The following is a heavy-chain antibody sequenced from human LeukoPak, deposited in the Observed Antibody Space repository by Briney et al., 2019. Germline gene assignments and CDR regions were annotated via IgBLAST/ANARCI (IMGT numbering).Heavy chain of an antibody. CDR2: IYYSGST. V-gene: IGHV4-39*07. CDR1: GGSISSSSYY. CDR3: ARVGNYYDSSGYSWLIDY. D-gene: IGHD3-22*01. Sequence: PSETLSLTCTVSGGSISSSSYYWGWIRQPPGKGLEWIGSIYYSGSTYYNPSLKSRVTISVDTSKNQFSLKLSSVTAADTAVYYCARVGNYYDSSGYSWLIDYWGQGTLVTVSS. J-gene: IGHJ4*02.